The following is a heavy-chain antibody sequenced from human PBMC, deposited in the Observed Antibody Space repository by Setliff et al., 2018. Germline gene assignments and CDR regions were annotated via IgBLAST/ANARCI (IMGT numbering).Heavy chain of an antibody. CDR2: TSYDGKNN. J-gene: IGHJ4*02. D-gene: IGHD3-3*01. Sequence: GGSLRLSCAASEFTFNKYWMTWVRQAPGKGLEWLAVTSYDGKNNYYGDSVKGRFTISRDNSQNTVYLKMNALSGDDTAVYFCARAQNIFGGNFDSWGQGTLVTVSS. V-gene: IGHV3-30*03. CDR3: ARAQNIFGGNFDS. CDR1: EFTFNKYW.